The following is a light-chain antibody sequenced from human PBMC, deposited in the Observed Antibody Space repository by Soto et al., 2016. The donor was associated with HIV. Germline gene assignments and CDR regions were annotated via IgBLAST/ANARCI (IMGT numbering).Light chain of an antibody. J-gene: IGKJ4*01. CDR2: AAS. V-gene: IGKV1-39*01. CDR1: QSISSY. Sequence: DIQMTQSPSSLSASVGDRVTITCRASQSISSYLNWYQQKGGKAPKVLIFAASTLQSGVPSRFSGSGSGTDFSLTISSLQPEDFATYYCQTEFTVPPRTFGGGTKVEI. CDR3: QTEFTVPPRT.